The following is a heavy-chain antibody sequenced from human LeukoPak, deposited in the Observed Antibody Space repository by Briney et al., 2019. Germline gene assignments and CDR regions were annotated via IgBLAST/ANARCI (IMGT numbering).Heavy chain of an antibody. J-gene: IGHJ4*02. CDR3: ARRGTIDSGRPWN. CDR1: GGSINISDYY. CDR2: MHYSGNT. V-gene: IGHV4-39*01. D-gene: IGHD1-26*01. Sequence: PSETLSLTCTVSGGSINISDYYWGWIRQPPGKGLEWIGCMHYSGNTYYNPSLRSRVTIPVDTSENQFSLKVRSVTAADTAVYYCARRGTIDSGRPWNWGQGTLVTVSS.